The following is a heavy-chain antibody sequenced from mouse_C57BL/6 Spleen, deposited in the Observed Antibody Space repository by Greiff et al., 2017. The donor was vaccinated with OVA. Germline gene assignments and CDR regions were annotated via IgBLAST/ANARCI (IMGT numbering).Heavy chain of an antibody. V-gene: IGHV2-9*01. CDR2: IWGGG. CDR1: GFSLTSYG. J-gene: IGHJ4*01. Sequence: QVQLQQSGPGLVAPSQSLSITCTVSGFSLTSYGVDWVRQPPGKGLEWLGVIWGGGSISKDNSKSQVFLKMNSLQTDDTAMYYCAKHEGGKAMDYWGQGTSVTVSS. CDR3: AKHEGGKAMDY.